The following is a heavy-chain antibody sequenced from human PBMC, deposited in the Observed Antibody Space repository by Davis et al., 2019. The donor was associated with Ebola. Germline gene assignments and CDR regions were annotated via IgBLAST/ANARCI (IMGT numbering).Heavy chain of an antibody. CDR1: GYTFTSYD. Sequence: ASVKVSCKASGYTFTSYDINWVRQATGQGLEWMGWMNPNSGNTGYAQKFQGRVTMTRNTSISTAYMELSSLRSEDTAVYYCARTNRGYSYGLYAFDIWGQGTMVTVSS. CDR2: MNPNSGNT. CDR3: ARTNRGYSYGLYAFDI. J-gene: IGHJ3*02. V-gene: IGHV1-8*01. D-gene: IGHD5-18*01.